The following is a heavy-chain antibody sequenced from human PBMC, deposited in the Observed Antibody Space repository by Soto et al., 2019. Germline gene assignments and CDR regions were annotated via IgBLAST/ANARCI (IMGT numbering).Heavy chain of an antibody. J-gene: IGHJ6*03. V-gene: IGHV4-59*01. D-gene: IGHD3-9*01. Sequence: SQTLSLTCTVSGGSISSYYWSWIRQPPGKGLEWIGYIYYSGSTNYNPSLKSRVTISVDTSKNQFSLKLSSVTAADTAVYYCARGRYDILTGYSRDYYYYMDVWGKGTTVTVSS. CDR3: ARGRYDILTGYSRDYYYYMDV. CDR2: IYYSGST. CDR1: GGSISSYY.